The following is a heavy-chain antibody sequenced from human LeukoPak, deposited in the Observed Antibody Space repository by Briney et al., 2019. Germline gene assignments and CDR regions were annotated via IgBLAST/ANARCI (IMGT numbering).Heavy chain of an antibody. CDR1: GYSFTSYW. J-gene: IGHJ6*03. CDR3: ARQGIQAYLFHYYYYMDV. Sequence: HGESLKISCKGSGYSFTSYWIGWVRQMPGKGLEWMGIIYPGDSDTRYSPSFQGQVTISADKSISTAYLQWSSLKASDTAMYYCARQGIQAYLFHYYYYMDVWGKGTTVTVSS. CDR2: IYPGDSDT. D-gene: IGHD2-21*01. V-gene: IGHV5-51*01.